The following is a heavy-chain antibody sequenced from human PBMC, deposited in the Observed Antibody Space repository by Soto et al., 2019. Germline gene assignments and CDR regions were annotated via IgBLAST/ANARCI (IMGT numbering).Heavy chain of an antibody. CDR1: GFTFSNFA. Sequence: EVQLLESGGGLVQPGGSLRLSCAVSGFTFSNFALSWVRQAPGKGLEWVSAISGSGGITYYADSVKGRFTISRENSKNTLYMQMNSLRAEDTAVYYCAKERGDYGDYVGGYYFDFWGQGTLVTVSS. CDR3: AKERGDYGDYVGGYYFDF. J-gene: IGHJ4*02. D-gene: IGHD4-17*01. V-gene: IGHV3-23*01. CDR2: ISGSGGIT.